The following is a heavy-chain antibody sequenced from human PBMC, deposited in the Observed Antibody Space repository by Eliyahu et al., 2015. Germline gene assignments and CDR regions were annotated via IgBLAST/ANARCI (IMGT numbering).Heavy chain of an antibody. J-gene: IGHJ4*02. CDR3: ARNYGDYGIDY. D-gene: IGHD4-17*01. V-gene: IGHV3-74*01. CDR2: INSDGSYI. CDR1: TFINTG. Sequence: TFINTGMHWVRQAPGKGLVWVSHINSDGSYITYADSVKGRFTISRDNAKNTLYLQMNSLRAEDTAVYYCARNYGDYGIDYWGQGTLVTVSS.